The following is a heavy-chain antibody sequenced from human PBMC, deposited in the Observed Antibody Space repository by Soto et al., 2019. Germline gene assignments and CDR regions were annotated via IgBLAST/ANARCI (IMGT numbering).Heavy chain of an antibody. J-gene: IGHJ6*02. V-gene: IGHV3-23*01. Sequence: PVGSLRLSCAASGFTFSSYAMSWVRQAPGKGLEWVSAISGSGGSTYYADSVKGRFTISRDNSKNTLYLQMNSLRAEDTAVYYCAKNIPPYSSSAANYYYYGMDVWGQGTTVTVSS. D-gene: IGHD6-6*01. CDR2: ISGSGGST. CDR1: GFTFSSYA. CDR3: AKNIPPYSSSAANYYYYGMDV.